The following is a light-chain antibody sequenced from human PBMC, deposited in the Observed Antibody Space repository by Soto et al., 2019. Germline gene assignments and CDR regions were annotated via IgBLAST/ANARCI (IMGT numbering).Light chain of an antibody. CDR1: QSVSSS. CDR3: QLYIEWPPGT. V-gene: IGKV3-15*01. Sequence: EIVVTQSPATLSVSPGERVTLSCRASQSVSSSLAWYQQRPGQAPRLLIYDTSTRAAGISARFSGRGSGTEFTLTISSLQSEDFAVYYCQLYIEWPPGTFGQGNAVEIK. J-gene: IGKJ1*01. CDR2: DTS.